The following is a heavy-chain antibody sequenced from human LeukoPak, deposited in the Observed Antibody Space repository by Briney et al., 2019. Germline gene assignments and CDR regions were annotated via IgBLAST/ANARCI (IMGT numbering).Heavy chain of an antibody. Sequence: GGSLRLSCAASGFTFSSYSMNWVRQAPGEGLEWVSSISSSSSYIYYADSVKGRFTISRDNAKNSLYLQMNSLRAEDTAVYYCARGPLVGAGECDYWGQGTLVTVSS. J-gene: IGHJ4*02. CDR2: ISSSSSYI. V-gene: IGHV3-21*01. CDR3: ARGPLVGAGECDY. CDR1: GFTFSSYS. D-gene: IGHD1-26*01.